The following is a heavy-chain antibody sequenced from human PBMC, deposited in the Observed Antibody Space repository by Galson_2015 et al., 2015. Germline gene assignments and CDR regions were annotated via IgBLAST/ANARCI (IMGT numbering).Heavy chain of an antibody. Sequence: SLRLSCAASGFTFSLSAMSWVRQAPGKGLEWVSALSGSGTATYYTDSAKGRFTISRDTSKNTLYLQMNSLTAADTAVYFCAKGGDYDSWGRGTLVTVSS. CDR3: AKGGDYDS. D-gene: IGHD4-17*01. CDR2: LSGSGTAT. CDR1: GFTFSLSA. J-gene: IGHJ5*01. V-gene: IGHV3-23*01.